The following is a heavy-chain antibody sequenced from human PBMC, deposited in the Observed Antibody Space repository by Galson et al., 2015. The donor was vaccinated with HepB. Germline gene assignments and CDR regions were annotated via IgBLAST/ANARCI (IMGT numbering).Heavy chain of an antibody. Sequence: SLRLSCAASGFTFSSYAMHWVRQAPGKGLEWVAVISYDGSNKYYADSVKGRFTISRDNSKNTLYLQMNSLRAEDTAVYYCARDDFYSSSTSDYWGQGTLVTVSS. V-gene: IGHV3-30*04. CDR3: ARDDFYSSSTSDY. CDR2: ISYDGSNK. CDR1: GFTFSSYA. D-gene: IGHD6-13*01. J-gene: IGHJ4*02.